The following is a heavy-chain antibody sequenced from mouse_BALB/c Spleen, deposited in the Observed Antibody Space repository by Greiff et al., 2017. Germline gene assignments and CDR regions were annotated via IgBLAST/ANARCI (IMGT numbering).Heavy chain of an antibody. Sequence: QVQLKQSGPQLVRPGASVKISCKASGYFFTSYWMHWVKQRPGPGLEWIGMIDPSDSETRLNQKFKDKATFTVDKSSSTAYVQLSSPTSEDSAVYYCARDGYSSYAMDYWGQGTSVTVSS. J-gene: IGHJ4*01. CDR3: ARDGYSSYAMDY. CDR1: GYFFTSYW. V-gene: IGHV1S126*01. CDR2: IDPSDSET. D-gene: IGHD2-3*01.